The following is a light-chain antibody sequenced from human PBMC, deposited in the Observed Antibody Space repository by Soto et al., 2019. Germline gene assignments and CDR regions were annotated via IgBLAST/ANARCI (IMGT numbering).Light chain of an antibody. CDR2: DAS. CDR1: QSVSSY. V-gene: IGKV3-11*01. CDR3: QQRSNWGLT. Sequence: EIVLTQSPATLSLSPGERATLSCRASQSVSSYLAWYQQKPGQAPRLLIYDASNRATGIPARFSGSGSRTDFTLTISSLEPEDFAVYYCQQRSNWGLTFGGGTKV. J-gene: IGKJ4*01.